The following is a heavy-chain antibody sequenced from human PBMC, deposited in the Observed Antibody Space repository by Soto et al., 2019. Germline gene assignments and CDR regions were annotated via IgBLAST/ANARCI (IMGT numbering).Heavy chain of an antibody. CDR2: INHSGST. J-gene: IGHJ6*03. V-gene: IGHV4-34*01. CDR1: GGSFSGYY. D-gene: IGHD2-15*01. Sequence: QVQLQQWGAGLLKPSETLSLTCAVYGGSFSGYYWSWIRQPPGKGLEWIGEINHSGSTNYNPSLTSRVTISVDTSKNQFSLKLSSVTAADTAVYYCARGAGAYCSGGSCNYYYYYMDVWGKGTTVTVSS. CDR3: ARGAGAYCSGGSCNYYYYYMDV.